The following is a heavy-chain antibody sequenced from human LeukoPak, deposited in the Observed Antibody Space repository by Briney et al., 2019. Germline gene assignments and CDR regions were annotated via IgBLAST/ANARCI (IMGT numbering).Heavy chain of an antibody. CDR2: ICAGGST. Sequence: GGSLRLSCAASGFTVSSNYMSWVRQAPGKGLEWVSVICAGGSTYYTDSVKGRFTISRDNSKNTLYLQMNSLRAEDTAVYYCARASSAWDYYFDYWGQGTLVTVSS. V-gene: IGHV3-53*01. J-gene: IGHJ4*02. CDR3: ARASSAWDYYFDY. CDR1: GFTVSSNY. D-gene: IGHD6-19*01.